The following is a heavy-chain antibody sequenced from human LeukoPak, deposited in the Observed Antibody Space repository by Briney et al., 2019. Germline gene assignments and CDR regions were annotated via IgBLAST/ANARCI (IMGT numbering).Heavy chain of an antibody. CDR1: EFPFSDYY. D-gene: IGHD4-17*01. J-gene: IGHJ6*03. V-gene: IGHV3-11*04. CDR2: ISSSGSSI. CDR3: ARGRDGDYAYYYYYYYMDV. Sequence: GGSLRLSCAASEFPFSDYYMSWIRQAPGKGLEWVSYISSSGSSISYADSVKGRFTISRDNAKSSLYPQMNSLRAEDTAVYCCARGRDGDYAYYYYYYYMDVWGKGTTVTVSS.